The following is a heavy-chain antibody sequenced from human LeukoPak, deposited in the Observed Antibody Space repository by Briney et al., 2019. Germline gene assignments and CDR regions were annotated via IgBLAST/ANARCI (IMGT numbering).Heavy chain of an antibody. V-gene: IGHV1-8*01. Sequence: GASVKVSCKASGYTFTSYDINWVRQATGQGLEWMGWMYPNSGNTGYAQKFQGRVTMTRNTSISTAYMELSSLRSEDTAVYYCARTPTEVGAWARPETKHFDYWGQGTLVTVSS. J-gene: IGHJ4*02. CDR2: MYPNSGNT. D-gene: IGHD1-26*01. CDR3: ARTPTEVGAWARPETKHFDY. CDR1: GYTFTSYD.